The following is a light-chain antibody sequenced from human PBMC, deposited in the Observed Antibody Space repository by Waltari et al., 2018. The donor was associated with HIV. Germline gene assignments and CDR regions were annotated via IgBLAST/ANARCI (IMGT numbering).Light chain of an antibody. J-gene: IGLJ2*01. CDR3: LLSYSGARPAI. Sequence: QAVVTQEPALTVSPGGTVTLTCGSSSGPVTSGHHPHWFQQTPGQAPRALIYDANNRQSWTPARFSGSLLGGKAALTLSDAQPEDEADYFCLLSYSGARPAIFGGGTKLSVL. CDR2: DAN. CDR1: SGPVTSGHH. V-gene: IGLV7-46*01.